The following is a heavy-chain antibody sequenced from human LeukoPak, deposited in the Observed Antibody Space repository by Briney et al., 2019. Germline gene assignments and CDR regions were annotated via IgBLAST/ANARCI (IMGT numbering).Heavy chain of an antibody. CDR3: VQEARRDGYKLAPVAEH. J-gene: IGHJ1*01. D-gene: IGHD5-24*01. Sequence: GGSLRLSCAASGFTFNIYAMSWIRQAPEKGLEWVSAISETSRKTYYADPVKGRFTISRDNSKNTLYLQMNDLRDEDTAVYYCVQEARRDGYKLAPVAEHWGQGTLVTVSS. V-gene: IGHV3-23*01. CDR2: ISETSRKT. CDR1: GFTFNIYA.